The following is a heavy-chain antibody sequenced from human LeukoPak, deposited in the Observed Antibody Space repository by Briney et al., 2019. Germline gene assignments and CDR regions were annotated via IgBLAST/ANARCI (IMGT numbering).Heavy chain of an antibody. Sequence: GESLKISCKGSGYSFSNYWIGWVRQMPGKGLEWMGIIYPDDSDIRYTPSFQGQVTISDDKSISTAYLQWSSLRASDTAIYYCARRDKDTLTGSMDVWGQGTTVTVSS. CDR1: GYSFSNYW. J-gene: IGHJ6*02. V-gene: IGHV5-51*01. CDR3: ARRDKDTLTGSMDV. D-gene: IGHD2-15*01. CDR2: IYPDDSDI.